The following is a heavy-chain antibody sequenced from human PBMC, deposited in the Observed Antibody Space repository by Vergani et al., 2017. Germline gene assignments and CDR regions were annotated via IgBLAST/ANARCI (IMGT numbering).Heavy chain of an antibody. Sequence: QMQLVQSGPEVKKPGTSVKVSCKASGFTFTNSAMQWVRQARGQRLEWIGWIVVGSGNTNYAQKFQERVTITRDMSTSTAYMELSSLRSEDTAVYYCAADSGMATITGWYFDLWGRGTLVTVSS. CDR3: AADSGMATITGWYFDL. D-gene: IGHD5-24*01. CDR1: GFTFTNSA. V-gene: IGHV1-58*02. J-gene: IGHJ2*01. CDR2: IVVGSGNT.